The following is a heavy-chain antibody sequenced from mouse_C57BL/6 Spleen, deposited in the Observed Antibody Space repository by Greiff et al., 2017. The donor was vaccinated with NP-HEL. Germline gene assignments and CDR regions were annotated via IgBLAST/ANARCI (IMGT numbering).Heavy chain of an antibody. CDR1: GYTFTSYW. Sequence: QVQLQQPGAELVKPGASVKLSCKASGYTFTSYWMHWVKQRPGQGLEWIGMIHPNSGSTNYNEKFKSKATLTVDKSSSTAYMQLSSLTSEDSAGFYCTRRTTVVFDYWGQGTTLTVSS. D-gene: IGHD1-1*01. V-gene: IGHV1-64*01. J-gene: IGHJ2*01. CDR2: IHPNSGST. CDR3: TRRTTVVFDY.